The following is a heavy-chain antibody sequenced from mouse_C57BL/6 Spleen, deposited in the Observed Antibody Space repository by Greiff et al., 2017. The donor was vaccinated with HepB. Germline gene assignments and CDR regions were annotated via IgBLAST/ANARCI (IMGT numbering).Heavy chain of an antibody. CDR2: INYDGSST. Sequence: EVHLVESEGGLVQPGSSMKLSCTASGFTFSDYYMAWVRQVPEKGLEWVANINYDGSSTYYLDSLKSRFIISRDNAKNILYLQMSSLKSEDTATYYCARAITTVVAHWYFDVWGTGTTVTVSS. J-gene: IGHJ1*03. CDR1: GFTFSDYY. D-gene: IGHD1-1*01. CDR3: ARAITTVVAHWYFDV. V-gene: IGHV5-16*01.